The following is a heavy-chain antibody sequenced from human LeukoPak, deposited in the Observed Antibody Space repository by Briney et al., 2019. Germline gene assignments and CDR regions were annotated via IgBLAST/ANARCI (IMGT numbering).Heavy chain of an antibody. CDR3: ARPPIDYYYGMDV. V-gene: IGHV1-2*02. CDR2: INPNSGGT. D-gene: IGHD3-22*01. J-gene: IGHJ6*02. CDR1: GYTFTGYY. Sequence: ASVKVSCKASGYTFTGYYMHWVRQAPGQGLEWMGWINPNSGGTNYAQKFQGRVTMTRDTPISTAYMELSRLRSDDTAVYYCARPPIDYYYGMDVWGQGTTVTVSS.